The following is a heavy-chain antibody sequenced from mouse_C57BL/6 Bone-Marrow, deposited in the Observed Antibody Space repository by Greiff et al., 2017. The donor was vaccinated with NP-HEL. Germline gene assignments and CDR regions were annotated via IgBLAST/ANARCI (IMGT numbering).Heavy chain of an antibody. V-gene: IGHV1-39*01. CDR3: ARSITTVVDWYFDV. CDR1: GYSFTDYN. CDR2: INPNYGTT. Sequence: EVQVVESGPELVKPGASVKISCKASGYSFTDYNMNWVKQSNGKSLEWIGVINPNYGTTSYNQKFKGKATLTVDQSSSTAYMQLNSLTSEDSAVYYCARSITTVVDWYFDVWGTGTTVTVSS. D-gene: IGHD1-1*01. J-gene: IGHJ1*03.